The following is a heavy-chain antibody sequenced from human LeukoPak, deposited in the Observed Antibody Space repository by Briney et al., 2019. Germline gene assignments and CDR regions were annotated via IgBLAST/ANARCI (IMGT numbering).Heavy chain of an antibody. V-gene: IGHV3-30*04. CDR3: AKLAATFDY. CDR2: ISYDGSNK. J-gene: IGHJ4*02. D-gene: IGHD6-13*01. Sequence: PGGSLRLSCAASGFTFSSYAMHWVRQAPGKGLEWVAVISYDGSNKYYADSVKGRFTISRDNSKNTLYLQMNSLRAEDTAVYYCAKLAATFDYWGQGTLVTVSS. CDR1: GFTFSSYA.